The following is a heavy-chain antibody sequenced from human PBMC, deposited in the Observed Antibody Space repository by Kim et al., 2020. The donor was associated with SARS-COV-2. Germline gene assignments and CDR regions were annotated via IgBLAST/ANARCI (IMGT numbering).Heavy chain of an antibody. D-gene: IGHD3-22*01. Sequence: KFQGRVTMTEDTSTDTAYMELSSLRSEDTAVYYCATHIEGYYDNQLAFDIWGQGTMVTVSS. J-gene: IGHJ3*02. V-gene: IGHV1-24*01. CDR3: ATHIEGYYDNQLAFDI.